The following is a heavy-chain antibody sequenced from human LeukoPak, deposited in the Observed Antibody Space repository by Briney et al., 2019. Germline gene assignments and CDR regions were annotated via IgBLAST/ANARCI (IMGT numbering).Heavy chain of an antibody. D-gene: IGHD6-13*01. CDR3: AREGEQQLVTYFDC. CDR2: IYYSGST. V-gene: IGHV4-59*01. J-gene: IGHJ4*02. CDR1: GGSISSYY. Sequence: SETLSLTCTVSGGSISSYYWNWIRQPPGEGLEWIGYIYYSGSTNYNPSLKSRVTISVDTSKNQFSLKLSSVTAADTAVYYCAREGEQQLVTYFDCWGQGTLVTVSS.